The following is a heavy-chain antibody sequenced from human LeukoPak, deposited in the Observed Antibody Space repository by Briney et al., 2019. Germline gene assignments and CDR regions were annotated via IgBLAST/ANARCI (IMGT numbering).Heavy chain of an antibody. Sequence: ASVKVSCKASGYTFTSYGISWVRQDPGQGLEWMGWISAYNGNTNYAQKLQGRVTMTTDTSTSTAYMELRSLRSDDTAVYYCARDRHDYGDYPGRNWGQGTLVTVSS. V-gene: IGHV1-18*01. CDR2: ISAYNGNT. D-gene: IGHD4-17*01. J-gene: IGHJ4*02. CDR3: ARDRHDYGDYPGRN. CDR1: GYTFTSYG.